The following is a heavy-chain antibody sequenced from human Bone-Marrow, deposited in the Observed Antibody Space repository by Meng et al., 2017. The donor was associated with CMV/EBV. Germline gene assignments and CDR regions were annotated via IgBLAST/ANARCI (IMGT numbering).Heavy chain of an antibody. CDR2: ISSSGSTI. J-gene: IGHJ4*02. CDR1: GFTVSSNY. V-gene: IGHV3-11*01. D-gene: IGHD5-12*01. Sequence: GESLKISCAASGFTVSSNYMSWIRQAPGKGLEWVSYISSSGSTIYYADSVKGRFTISRDNAKNSLYLQMNSLRAEDTAVYYCAREPRGIVATTYFDYWGQGTLVTVSS. CDR3: AREPRGIVATTYFDY.